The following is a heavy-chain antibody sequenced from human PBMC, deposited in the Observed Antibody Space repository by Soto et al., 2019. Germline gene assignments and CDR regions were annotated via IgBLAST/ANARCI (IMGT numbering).Heavy chain of an antibody. Sequence: ASVKVSCKASGYTFTDYYIHWVRQAPGQGLEWMGWINPKSGNTKYEQKFQARVTMTRNTSISTAYMEVTRLTSDDTAVYYCAKDPQSSYNWFDPWGQGTLVTVSS. CDR3: AKDPQSSYNWFDP. V-gene: IGHV1-2*02. D-gene: IGHD2-15*01. CDR2: INPKSGNT. J-gene: IGHJ5*02. CDR1: GYTFTDYY.